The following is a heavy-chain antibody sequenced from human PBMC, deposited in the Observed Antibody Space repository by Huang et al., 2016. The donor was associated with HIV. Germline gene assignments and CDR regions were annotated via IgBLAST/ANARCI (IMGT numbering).Heavy chain of an antibody. CDR2: VSSISRAQ. V-gene: IGHV3-48*02. J-gene: IGHJ4*02. CDR3: ASGISVGSGPSGFY. CDR1: GFDFSSYT. D-gene: IGHD2-15*01. Sequence: LVESGGGLVQHGGSLRLSCLSSGFDFSSYTRHSVRQVLGKGLEGVSDVSSISRAQHYTDSLKGLFTISRDNDKNALFLEMNSLRDEDTADYYCASGISVGSGPSGFYWGQGSLVTVSS.